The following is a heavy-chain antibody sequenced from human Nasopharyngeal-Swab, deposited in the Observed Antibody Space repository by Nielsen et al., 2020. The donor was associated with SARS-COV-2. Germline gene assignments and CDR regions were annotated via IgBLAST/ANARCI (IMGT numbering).Heavy chain of an antibody. CDR2: ISSGRTSI. V-gene: IGHV3-21*01. D-gene: IGHD5-18*01. J-gene: IGHJ4*02. Sequence: GVLKISCAASGFTFSSYSMNWVRQAPGKGLEWVSCISSGRTSIYYADSVKGRFTISRDNAKNSLYLQMNSLRAEDTAVYYCARGDTDLVTIRDYWGQGTLVTVSS. CDR3: ARGDTDLVTIRDY. CDR1: GFTFSSYS.